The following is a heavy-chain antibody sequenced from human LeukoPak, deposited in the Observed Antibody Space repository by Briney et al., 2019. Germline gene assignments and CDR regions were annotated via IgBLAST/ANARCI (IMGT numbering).Heavy chain of an antibody. D-gene: IGHD3-10*01. CDR2: INWNGGST. CDR3: ARDRGYGFGDAFDI. CDR1: GFTFDDYG. J-gene: IGHJ3*02. V-gene: IGHV3-20*04. Sequence: GGSLRLSCAASGFTFDDYGMGWVRQVPGKGLEWVSGINWNGGSTGYADSVKGRFTISRDNAKNSLYLQMNSLRAEDTALYYCARDRGYGFGDAFDIWGQGTMVTVSS.